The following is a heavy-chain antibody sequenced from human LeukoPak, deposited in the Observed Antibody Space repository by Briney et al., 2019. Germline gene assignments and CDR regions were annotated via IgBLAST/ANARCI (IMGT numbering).Heavy chain of an antibody. CDR1: GFTFSNAW. CDR3: TTDYYYDILTGYYTPLDYFDY. D-gene: IGHD3-9*01. J-gene: IGHJ4*02. CDR2: IKSKTDGGTT. Sequence: GGSLRLSCAASGFTFSNAWMSWVRQAPGKGLEWVGRIKSKTDGGTTGYAAPVKGRFTISRDDSKNTLYLQMNSLKTEDTAVYYCTTDYYYDILTGYYTPLDYFDYWGQGTLVTVSS. V-gene: IGHV3-15*01.